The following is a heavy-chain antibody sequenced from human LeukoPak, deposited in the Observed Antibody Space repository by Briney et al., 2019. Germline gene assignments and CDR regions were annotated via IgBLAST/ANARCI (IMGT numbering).Heavy chain of an antibody. CDR2: IYYSGST. J-gene: IGHJ5*02. CDR1: GGSISTYY. V-gene: IGHV4-59*01. CDR3: ARDFWSGSVGFDP. Sequence: PSETLSLTCTVSGGSISTYYWSWIRRPPGKGLEWIGYIYYSGSTNYNPSLKSRVTISVDTSKNQFSLSLRSLTAADTAVYYCARDFWSGSVGFDPWGQGTLVTVSS. D-gene: IGHD3-3*01.